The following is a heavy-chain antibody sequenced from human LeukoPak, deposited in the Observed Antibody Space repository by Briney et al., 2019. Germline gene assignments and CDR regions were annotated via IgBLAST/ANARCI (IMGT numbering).Heavy chain of an antibody. CDR2: IYYSGST. J-gene: IGHJ4*02. CDR3: ARVDTAMVRYFDY. V-gene: IGHV4-30-4*01. Sequence: SETLSLTCTVSGGSISSGDYYWNWIRQPPGKGLEWIGYIYYSGSTYYNPSLKSRVTISVDTSKNQFSLKLSSVTAADTAVYYCARVDTAMVRYFDYWGQGTLVTVSS. D-gene: IGHD5-18*01. CDR1: GGSISSGDYY.